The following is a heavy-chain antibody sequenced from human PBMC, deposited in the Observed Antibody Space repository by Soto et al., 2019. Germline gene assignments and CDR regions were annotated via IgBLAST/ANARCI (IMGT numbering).Heavy chain of an antibody. D-gene: IGHD2-2*01. J-gene: IGHJ6*02. CDR1: GFTFSNYA. V-gene: IGHV3-23*01. CDR3: ASRTRYYNMDV. Sequence: AGGSLRLSCAASGFTFSNYAMSWVRQAPGKGLEWVSVVSSSGGNTYYAESVKGRFTISRDNSKNTVYLQMNRLRAEDTAVYYCASRTRYYNMDVWGQGTTVTVSS. CDR2: VSSSGGNT.